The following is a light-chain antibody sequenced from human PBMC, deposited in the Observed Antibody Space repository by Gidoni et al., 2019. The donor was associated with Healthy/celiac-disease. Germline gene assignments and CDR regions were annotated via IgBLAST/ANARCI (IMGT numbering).Light chain of an antibody. J-gene: IGKJ1*01. CDR2: AAS. CDR1: QSISSY. V-gene: IGKV1-39*01. CDR3: QQSYSTPPWT. Sequence: DIQMTQSPSSLSASVGDRVTITCRPSQSISSYLNWYQQKPGKAPKLLIYAASSLQSGVPSRFSGSGSEKDFNLTISSLQPEEFATYYCQQSYSTPPWTFGQGNKVEIK.